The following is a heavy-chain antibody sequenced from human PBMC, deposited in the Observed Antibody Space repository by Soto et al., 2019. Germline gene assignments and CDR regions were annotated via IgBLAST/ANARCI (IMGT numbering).Heavy chain of an antibody. CDR2: IYYSGST. D-gene: IGHD6-19*01. V-gene: IGHV4-31*03. CDR3: ARGEQWLVLNWFDP. Sequence: SETLSLTCTVSGGSISSGGYYWSWIRQHPGKGLEWIGYIYYSGSTYYNPSLKSRVTISVDTSKNQFSLKLSSVTAADTAVYYCARGEQWLVLNWFDPWGQGTLVTVS. J-gene: IGHJ5*02. CDR1: GGSISSGGYY.